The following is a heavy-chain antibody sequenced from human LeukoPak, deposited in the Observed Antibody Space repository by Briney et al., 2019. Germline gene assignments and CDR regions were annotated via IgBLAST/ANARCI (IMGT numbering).Heavy chain of an antibody. D-gene: IGHD1-26*01. V-gene: IGHV3-23*01. CDR2: ITGSGGNT. CDR3: AKHTPPAHSGSYYYGY. Sequence: GGSLRLSCAASGFTFTSYAMSWVRQAPGKGLEWVSSITGSGGNTYYADSVKGRFTISRDNSKNTLYLQMNSLRAEDTAVYYCAKHTPPAHSGSYYYGYWGQGTLVTVSS. J-gene: IGHJ4*02. CDR1: GFTFTSYA.